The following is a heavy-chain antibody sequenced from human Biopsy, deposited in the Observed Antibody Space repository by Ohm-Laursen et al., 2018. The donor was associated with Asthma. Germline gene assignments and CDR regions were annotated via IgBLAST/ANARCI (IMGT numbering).Heavy chain of an antibody. CDR1: GGTFSTFG. CDR3: ARCQVGYSSGWSLLLKKIYYSGMDV. Sequence: SVKVSCKASGGTFSTFGISWVRQAPGQGLEWMGRIIPFYGTATYAQNFQGRLTLTADESTSTAYMELSSLRSEGTAIYYCARCQVGYSSGWSLLLKKIYYSGMDVWGQGTAVTVSS. J-gene: IGHJ6*02. V-gene: IGHV1-69*13. D-gene: IGHD6-19*01. CDR2: IIPFYGTA.